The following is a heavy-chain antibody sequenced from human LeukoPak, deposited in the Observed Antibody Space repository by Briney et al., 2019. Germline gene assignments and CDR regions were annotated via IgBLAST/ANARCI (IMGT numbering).Heavy chain of an antibody. CDR1: GYTFTGYY. CDR3: ATGYSYGSIDY. J-gene: IGHJ4*02. Sequence: ASVKVSCKASGYTFTGYYIHWVRQAPGQGLEWMGWINPNSGDTNYAQKFQGRVTMTRDTSISTAYMELRSLRSDDTAVYYCATGYSYGSIDYWGQGTLVTVSS. D-gene: IGHD5-18*01. CDR2: INPNSGDT. V-gene: IGHV1-2*02.